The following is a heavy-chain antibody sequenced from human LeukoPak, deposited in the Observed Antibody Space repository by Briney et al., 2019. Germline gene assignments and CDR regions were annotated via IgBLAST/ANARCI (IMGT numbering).Heavy chain of an antibody. J-gene: IGHJ6*02. CDR3: ARHSRNIYCSGGSCYGNYYYYYGMDV. V-gene: IGHV1-18*01. CDR2: ISAYNGNT. Sequence: GASVKVSCKASGYTFTSYGISWVRQAPGQGLEWMGWISAYNGNTNYAQKLQGRVTMTTDTSTSTAYMELSSLRSEDTAVYYCARHSRNIYCSGGSCYGNYYYYYGMDVWGQGTTVTVSS. CDR1: GYTFTSYG. D-gene: IGHD2-15*01.